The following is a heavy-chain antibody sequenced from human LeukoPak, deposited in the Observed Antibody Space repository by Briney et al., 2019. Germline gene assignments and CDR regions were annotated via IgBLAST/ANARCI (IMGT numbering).Heavy chain of an antibody. D-gene: IGHD3-10*01. CDR1: GFTFNTYG. CDR2: ISGSGGAT. V-gene: IGHV3-23*01. Sequence: GTLRLSCAASGFTFNTYGMSWVRQAPGKGLEWVSGISGSGGATYYADSVKGRFTVSGDDPHNTLYLQMNSVRAEDTAVYFCARGGVDHYGSGTYYLMYYFDHWGQGALVTVSS. CDR3: ARGGVDHYGSGTYYLMYYFDH. J-gene: IGHJ4*02.